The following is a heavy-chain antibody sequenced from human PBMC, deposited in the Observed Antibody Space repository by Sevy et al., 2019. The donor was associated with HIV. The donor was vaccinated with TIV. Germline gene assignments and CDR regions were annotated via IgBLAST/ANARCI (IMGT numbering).Heavy chain of an antibody. J-gene: IGHJ6*02. CDR3: AKDQRWLQSYYYYGMDV. D-gene: IGHD5-12*01. CDR1: GFTFSDYG. CDR2: ISYDGSNK. V-gene: IGHV3-30*18. Sequence: GGSLRLPCAASGFTFSDYGMHWVRLAPGKGLEWVVVISYDGSNKDYADSVKGRFTISRDNSKNTLYLQMNSLRAEDTAVYYCAKDQRWLQSYYYYGMDVWGQGTTVTVSS.